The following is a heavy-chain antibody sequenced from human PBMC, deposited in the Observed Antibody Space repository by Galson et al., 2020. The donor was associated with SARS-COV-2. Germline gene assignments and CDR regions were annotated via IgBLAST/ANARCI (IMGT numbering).Heavy chain of an antibody. CDR3: AKDYVSGGDCYFDY. CDR2: ISYDGSNK. V-gene: IGHV3-30*18. Sequence: TGGSLRLSCAASGFTFSSYGMHWVRQAPGKGLEWVAVISYDGSNKYYADSVKGRFTISRDNSKNTLYLQMNSLRAEDTAVYYCAKDYVSGGDCYFDYWGQGTLVTVSS. D-gene: IGHD2-21*02. J-gene: IGHJ4*02. CDR1: GFTFSSYG.